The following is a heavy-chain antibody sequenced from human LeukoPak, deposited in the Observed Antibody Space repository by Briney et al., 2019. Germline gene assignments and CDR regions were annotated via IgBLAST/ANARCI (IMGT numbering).Heavy chain of an antibody. J-gene: IGHJ4*02. CDR2: NNSDGSST. D-gene: IGHD5-18*01. V-gene: IGHV3-74*01. CDR3: ARGGYSYGTDY. Sequence: PGGSLRLSCAASGFTFSSYWMHWVRRAPGKGLVWVSRNNSDGSSTSYADSVMGRFTISRDNAKNTLYLQMNSLRAEDTAVYYCARGGYSYGTDYWGQGTLVTVSS. CDR1: GFTFSSYW.